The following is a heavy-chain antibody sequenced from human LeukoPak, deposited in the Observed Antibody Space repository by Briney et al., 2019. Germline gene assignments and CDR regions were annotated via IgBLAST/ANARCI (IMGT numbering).Heavy chain of an antibody. J-gene: IGHJ4*02. V-gene: IGHV3-23*01. Sequence: GGSLRLSCAASGFTFSSYAMSWVRQAPGKGLEWVSAISGSGGSTYYADSVKGRFTISRDDAKNMMFLQMNSLRADDTAVYYCVRDFRSADYWGQGILVTVSS. CDR2: ISGSGGST. CDR1: GFTFSSYA. CDR3: VRDFRSADY.